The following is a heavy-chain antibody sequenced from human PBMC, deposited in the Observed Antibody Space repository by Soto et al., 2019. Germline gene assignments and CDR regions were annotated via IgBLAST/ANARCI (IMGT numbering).Heavy chain of an antibody. Sequence: KPSETLSLTCAVSGGSISSGGYAWAWIRQPPGKGLEWVGYIYQSGSTYYNPSLKSRVTIAADRSKNQFSLNLASVTAADTAVYYCARSYSGGGAYFDYWGQGTVVTVS. D-gene: IGHD2-15*01. CDR3: ARSYSGGGAYFDY. V-gene: IGHV4-30-2*01. CDR1: GGSISSGGYA. J-gene: IGHJ4*02. CDR2: IYQSGST.